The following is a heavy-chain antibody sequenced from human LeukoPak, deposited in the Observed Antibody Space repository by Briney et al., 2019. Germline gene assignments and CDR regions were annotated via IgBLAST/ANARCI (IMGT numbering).Heavy chain of an antibody. J-gene: IGHJ4*02. CDR1: GGSISSSSYY. V-gene: IGHV4-39*07. CDR3: ARVMHYYDSSGYYPVGFHY. D-gene: IGHD3-22*01. Sequence: SETLSLTCTVSGGSISSSSYYWGWIRQPPGKGLEWIGSIYYSGSTYYNPSLKSRVTISVDTSKNQFSLKLSSVTAADTAVYYYARVMHYYDSSGYYPVGFHYWGQGTLVTVSS. CDR2: IYYSGST.